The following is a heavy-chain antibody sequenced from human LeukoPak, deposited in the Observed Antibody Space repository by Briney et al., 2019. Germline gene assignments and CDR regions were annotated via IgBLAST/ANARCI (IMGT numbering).Heavy chain of an antibody. CDR2: ISGSAVGT. J-gene: IGHJ5*02. CDR3: AKGPIAAAAWFDP. Sequence: GGSLRLSCAASGFTFSDYAMNWVRQAPGKGLEWVSGISGSAVGTYYADSVKGRFTISRDNSKNTLYLQMNSLRAEGTAVYYCAKGPIAAAAWFDPWGQGTLVTVSS. D-gene: IGHD6-13*01. V-gene: IGHV3-23*01. CDR1: GFTFSDYA.